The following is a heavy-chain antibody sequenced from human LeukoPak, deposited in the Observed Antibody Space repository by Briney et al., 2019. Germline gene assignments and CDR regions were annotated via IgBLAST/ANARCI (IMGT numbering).Heavy chain of an antibody. CDR1: GFDFRNYG. Sequence: GGSLRLSCTASGFDFRNYGLNWVRQAPGKGPEWVANMKEDGSARHYADSVKGRFTISRDNAQNSVYLQMNSLRVEDTAVYYCSRDVVGSVDYWGLGTSVTVSS. CDR2: MKEDGSAR. J-gene: IGHJ4*02. V-gene: IGHV3-7*01. D-gene: IGHD2-15*01. CDR3: SRDVVGSVDY.